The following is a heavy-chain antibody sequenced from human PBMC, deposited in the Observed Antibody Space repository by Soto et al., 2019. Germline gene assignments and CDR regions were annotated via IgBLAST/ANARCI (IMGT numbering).Heavy chain of an antibody. J-gene: IGHJ4*02. V-gene: IGHV4-59*01. CDR2: DYNNRGT. Sequence: SETLSLTCTVSGGSIGYYCRRWIRQTPGKGLEWLGHDYNNRGTIFNPSLNSRVTISVDTSKNQFSLTLSSVTAADTAVYHCASTSCTNGVCPFAHWGQGTLVTVSS. CDR1: GGSIGYYC. CDR3: ASTSCTNGVCPFAH. D-gene: IGHD2-8*01.